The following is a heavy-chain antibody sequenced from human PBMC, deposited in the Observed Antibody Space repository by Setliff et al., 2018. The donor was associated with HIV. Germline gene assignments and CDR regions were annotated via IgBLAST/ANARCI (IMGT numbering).Heavy chain of an antibody. V-gene: IGHV1-24*01. J-gene: IGHJ4*02. D-gene: IGHD6-13*01. CDR2: FDPEDGET. Sequence: ASVKVSCKISGYTLTELSIHWVRQAPGKGLEWMANFDPEDGETFYAQKFQGRLTMTEDTSTDTAYMELSSLRSEDTAVYYCATGESIAAAPFDYWGQGTLVTVS. CDR3: ATGESIAAAPFDY. CDR1: GYTLTELS.